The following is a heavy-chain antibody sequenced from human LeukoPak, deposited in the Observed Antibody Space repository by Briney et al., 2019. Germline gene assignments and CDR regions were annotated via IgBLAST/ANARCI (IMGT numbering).Heavy chain of an antibody. D-gene: IGHD5-12*01. J-gene: IGHJ4*02. Sequence: GRSLRLSCAASGFNFDDYSMHWIRQAPGKGLEWVSGISWNSGSAVYADSVKGRFTISRDNAKNSLYLQMNSLRTEDTALYYCAKDRTYSGYDALDYWGQGTLVTVSS. CDR2: ISWNSGSA. V-gene: IGHV3-9*01. CDR1: GFNFDDYS. CDR3: AKDRTYSGYDALDY.